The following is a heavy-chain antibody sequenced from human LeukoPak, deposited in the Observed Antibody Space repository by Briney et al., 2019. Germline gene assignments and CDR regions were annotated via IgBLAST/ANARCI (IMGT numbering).Heavy chain of an antibody. D-gene: IGHD3-22*01. CDR3: ARGTGDSCKD. CDR2: TYYRSKWRN. Sequence: SQTLSLTCALSGDSVSSNSASWDWIRQSPSRGLEWLGRTYYRSKWRNDYAVSVKSRITISPDTSKNQFSLQLNSVTPEDTAVYYCARGTGDSCKDWGLGTLVTVSS. CDR1: GDSVSSNSAS. J-gene: IGHJ4*02. V-gene: IGHV6-1*01.